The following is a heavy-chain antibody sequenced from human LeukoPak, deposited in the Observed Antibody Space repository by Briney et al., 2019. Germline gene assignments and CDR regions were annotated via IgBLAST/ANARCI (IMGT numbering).Heavy chain of an antibody. J-gene: IGHJ4*02. CDR1: GGSFGAHY. Sequence: SETLSLTCAVYGGSFGAHYWSWIRQPPGKGLEWIGEIDHSGSTNYAPSLKSRVTLSVDTSKNQFSLKLSSVTAADTALYYCAREASGSPDYFDSWGRGTLVTVSS. CDR2: IDHSGST. D-gene: IGHD1-26*01. V-gene: IGHV4-34*01. CDR3: AREASGSPDYFDS.